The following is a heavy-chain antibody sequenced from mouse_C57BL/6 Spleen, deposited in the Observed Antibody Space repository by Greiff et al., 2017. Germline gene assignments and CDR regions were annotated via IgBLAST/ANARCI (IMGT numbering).Heavy chain of an antibody. J-gene: IGHJ3*01. CDR2: ISYDGSN. D-gene: IGHD3-2*02. V-gene: IGHV3-6*01. Sequence: DVQLQESGPGLVKPSQSLSLTCSVTGYSITSGYYWNWIRQFPGNKLEWMGYISYDGSNNYNPSLKNRISIHRDTSKNQFFLKLNSVTTEDTATYYCAREESSGSGVAYWGQGTLVTVSA. CDR3: AREESSGSGVAY. CDR1: GYSITSGYY.